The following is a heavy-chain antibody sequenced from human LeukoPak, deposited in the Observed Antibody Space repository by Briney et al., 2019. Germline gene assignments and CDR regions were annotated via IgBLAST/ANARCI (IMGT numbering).Heavy chain of an antibody. Sequence: GGSLRLSCEASGFTFSSYAMSWVRQAPGRGLEWVSSISTSGAGTYYADSVKGRFSISRDNSKNTLYLQMSSMRAEDTAVYYCAKATTASPRNFDFWGQGILVTVSS. V-gene: IGHV3-23*01. J-gene: IGHJ4*02. CDR2: ISTSGAGT. CDR1: GFTFSSYA. CDR3: AKATTASPRNFDF. D-gene: IGHD2-21*02.